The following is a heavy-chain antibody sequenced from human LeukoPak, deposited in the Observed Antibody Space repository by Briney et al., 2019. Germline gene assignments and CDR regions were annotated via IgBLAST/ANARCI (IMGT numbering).Heavy chain of an antibody. D-gene: IGHD1-26*01. CDR1: GFTCRDCG. CDR2: LTGSGGTT. J-gene: IGHJ4*02. Sequence: GGTLRLSCAASGFTCRDCGMSWVRQAPGKGLEWVSALTGSGGTTYYADSVKGRFTISRDNSKNTLYLQMNSLTAEDTAVYYCARDRMGAILYFDYWGQGTLVTVSS. V-gene: IGHV3-23*01. CDR3: ARDRMGAILYFDY.